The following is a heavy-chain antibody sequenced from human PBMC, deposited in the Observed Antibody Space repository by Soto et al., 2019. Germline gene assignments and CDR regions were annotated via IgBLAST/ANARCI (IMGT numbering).Heavy chain of an antibody. CDR3: ARYRTKVPEAFDV. D-gene: IGHD3-16*02. J-gene: IGHJ3*01. CDR1: GLAFPIDD. CDR2: MNPSGSNT. Sequence: QVQLVQSGAEVKKPGASVQVSCKASGLAFPIDDIIWVRQTIGQGLEFMGWMNPSGSNTGYAQKFQGRATFTWNTPTSTAYMDLSGLRSEDTAVYYCARYRTKVPEAFDVWGQGTMVTVSS. V-gene: IGHV1-8*01.